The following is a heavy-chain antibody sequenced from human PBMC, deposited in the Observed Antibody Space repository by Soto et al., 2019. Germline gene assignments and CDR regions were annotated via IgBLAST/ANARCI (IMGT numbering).Heavy chain of an antibody. D-gene: IGHD3-3*01. V-gene: IGHV4-39*01. Sequence: SETLSLTCTVSGGSISSSSYYWGWIRQPPGKGLEWIGSIYYSGSTYYNPSLKSRVTISVDTSKNQFSLKLSSVTAADTAVYFCARAGNYDVLSGRMYYFDSWGQGTPVTVSS. CDR3: ARAGNYDVLSGRMYYFDS. CDR2: IYYSGST. J-gene: IGHJ4*02. CDR1: GGSISSSSYY.